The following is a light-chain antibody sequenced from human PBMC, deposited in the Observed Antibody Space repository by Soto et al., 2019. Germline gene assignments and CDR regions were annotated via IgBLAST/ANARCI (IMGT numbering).Light chain of an antibody. Sequence: DIQMTQSPSSLSASVGDRVTITCRASQSISSYLNWYQQKPGKAPKLLIYAASSLQSGVPSRFRSSGSGKDFKPTNSSPQPEDFATYYCQQRYSTPALTFGGGTKVEIK. CDR2: AAS. J-gene: IGKJ4*01. CDR3: QQRYSTPALT. CDR1: QSISSY. V-gene: IGKV1-39*01.